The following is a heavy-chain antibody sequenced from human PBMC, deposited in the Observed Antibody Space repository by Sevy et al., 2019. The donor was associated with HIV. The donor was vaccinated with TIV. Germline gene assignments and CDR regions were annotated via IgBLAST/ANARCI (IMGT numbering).Heavy chain of an antibody. V-gene: IGHV4-61*01. CDR2: IYYSGST. Sequence: SETLSLTCSVSGASVSSGSFFSTWIRQAPGKGLEWIGYIYYSGSTNYNPSLKSRVTFSVDTSKNQFSLKLRSVTAADTAVYYCARDQAESSSTGGLDSWGPGALVTVSS. D-gene: IGHD6-6*01. CDR3: ARDQAESSSTGGLDS. J-gene: IGHJ4*02. CDR1: GASVSSGSFF.